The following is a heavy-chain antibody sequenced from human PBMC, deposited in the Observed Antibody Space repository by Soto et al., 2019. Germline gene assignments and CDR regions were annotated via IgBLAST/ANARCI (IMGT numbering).Heavy chain of an antibody. CDR1: GGTFSSYA. CDR3: ARGGRRGYCSSTSCYSMDV. D-gene: IGHD2-2*02. J-gene: IGHJ6*02. CDR2: IIPIFGTA. V-gene: IGHV1-69*01. Sequence: QVQLVQSGAEVKKPGSSVKVSCKASGGTFSSYAISWVRQAPGQGLEWMGGIIPIFGTANYAQKFQGRVTITADESTSTAYMELSSLRSEDTALYYCARGGRRGYCSSTSCYSMDVWGQGTTVTVSS.